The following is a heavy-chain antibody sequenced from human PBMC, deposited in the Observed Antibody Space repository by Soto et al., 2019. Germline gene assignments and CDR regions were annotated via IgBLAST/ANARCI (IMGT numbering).Heavy chain of an antibody. CDR2: IWYDGSNK. CDR1: GFTFSSYG. J-gene: IGHJ4*02. CDR3: ARDSGYAGFDY. D-gene: IGHD5-12*01. Sequence: GGSLRLSCAASGFTFSSYGMHWVRQAPGKGLEWVAVIWYDGSNKYYADSVKGRFTIPRDNSKNTLYLQMNSLRAEDTAVYYCARDSGYAGFDYWGQGTLVTVSS. V-gene: IGHV3-33*01.